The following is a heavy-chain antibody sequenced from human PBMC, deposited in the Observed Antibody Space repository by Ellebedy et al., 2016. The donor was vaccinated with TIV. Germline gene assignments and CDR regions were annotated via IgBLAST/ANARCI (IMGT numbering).Heavy chain of an antibody. D-gene: IGHD6-13*01. Sequence: GGSLRLXXAASGFTFSSYSMNWVRQAPGKGLEWVSSISSSSSYIYYADSVKGRFTISRDNAKNSLYLQMNGLRAEDTAVYYCARAQFGSSWYFRSYFDYWGQGTLVTVSS. V-gene: IGHV3-21*01. CDR1: GFTFSSYS. CDR2: ISSSSSYI. CDR3: ARAQFGSSWYFRSYFDY. J-gene: IGHJ4*02.